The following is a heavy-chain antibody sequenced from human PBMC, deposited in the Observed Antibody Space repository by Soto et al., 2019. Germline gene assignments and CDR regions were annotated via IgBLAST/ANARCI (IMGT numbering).Heavy chain of an antibody. J-gene: IGHJ5*02. CDR2: INAGNGNT. CDR3: ARVGNVGYCSSTSCYPDTLNPGLFDP. D-gene: IGHD2-2*01. Sequence: GASVKVSCKASGYTFTSYAMHWVRQAPGQRLEWMGWINAGNGNTKYSQKFQGRVTITRDTSASTAYMELSSLRSEDTAVYYCARVGNVGYCSSTSCYPDTLNPGLFDPWGQGTLVTVSS. CDR1: GYTFTSYA. V-gene: IGHV1-3*01.